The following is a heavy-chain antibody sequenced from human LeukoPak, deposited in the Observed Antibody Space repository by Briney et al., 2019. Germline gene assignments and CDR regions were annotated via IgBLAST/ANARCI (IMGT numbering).Heavy chain of an antibody. V-gene: IGHV3-30-3*01. CDR2: ISYDGSNK. D-gene: IGHD3-10*01. Sequence: GGSLRLSCAASGFTFSSYAMHWVRQAPGKGLEWVAVISYDGSNKYYADSVKGRLTISRDNSKNTLYLQMNSLRAEDTAVYYCARDRYYGSGSYGDFDYWGQGTLVTVST. CDR3: ARDRYYGSGSYGDFDY. J-gene: IGHJ4*02. CDR1: GFTFSSYA.